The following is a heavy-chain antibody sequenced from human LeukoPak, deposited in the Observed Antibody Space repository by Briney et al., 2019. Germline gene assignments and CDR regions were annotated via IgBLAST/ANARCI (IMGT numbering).Heavy chain of an antibody. CDR1: GFTFSSYA. D-gene: IGHD2-2*01. Sequence: PGGSLRLSCAASGFTFSSYAMSWVRQAPGKGLEWVSAISGSGGSTYYADSVKGRFTISRDNSKTTLYLQMNSLRAEDTAVYYCAKVPAAMYWYFDLWGRGTLVTVSS. J-gene: IGHJ2*01. CDR3: AKVPAAMYWYFDL. CDR2: ISGSGGST. V-gene: IGHV3-23*01.